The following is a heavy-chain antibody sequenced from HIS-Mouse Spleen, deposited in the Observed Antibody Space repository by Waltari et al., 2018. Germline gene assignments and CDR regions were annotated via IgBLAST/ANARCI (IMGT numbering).Heavy chain of an antibody. D-gene: IGHD1-26*01. CDR1: GFTVSSNY. CDR3: ARFTPVSGSFDY. Sequence: AASGFTVSSNYMSWVRQAPGKGLEWVSVIYSGGSTYYADSVKGRFTISRDNSKNTLYLQMNSLRAEDTAVYYCARFTPVSGSFDYWGQGTLVTVSS. CDR2: IYSGGST. V-gene: IGHV3-66*01. J-gene: IGHJ4*02.